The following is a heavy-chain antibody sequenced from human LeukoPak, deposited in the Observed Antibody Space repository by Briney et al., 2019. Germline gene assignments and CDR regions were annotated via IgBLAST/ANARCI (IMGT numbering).Heavy chain of an antibody. D-gene: IGHD6-13*01. CDR2: INPNNDGT. J-gene: IGHJ4*02. CDR3: AIGMAAVGTFDY. Sequence: ASVKVSCKASGYTFTGYYMHWVRQAPGQGLEWMGRINPNNDGTNYAQKFQGRATMTRDTSISTAYMELTRLRSDDMAVYYCAIGMAAVGTFDYWGQGTLVTVSS. CDR1: GYTFTGYY. V-gene: IGHV1-2*06.